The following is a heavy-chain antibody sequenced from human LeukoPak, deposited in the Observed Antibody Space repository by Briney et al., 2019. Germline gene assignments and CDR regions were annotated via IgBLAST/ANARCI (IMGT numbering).Heavy chain of an antibody. D-gene: IGHD6-13*01. Sequence: SETLSLTCAVSGDSNSSNNWWNWVRHPPGKGLEWIGQIYHSGSTNYNPSLKSRITISVDKSNNQFSLKVSSVTAADTAVYYCFVAGADNDYWGQGTLVTVSS. J-gene: IGHJ4*02. V-gene: IGHV4-4*02. CDR3: FVAGADNDY. CDR2: IYHSGST. CDR1: GDSNSSNNW.